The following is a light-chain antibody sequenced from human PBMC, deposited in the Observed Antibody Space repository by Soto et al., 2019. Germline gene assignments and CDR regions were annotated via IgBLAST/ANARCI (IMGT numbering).Light chain of an antibody. J-gene: IGLJ2*01. V-gene: IGLV2-23*01. CDR2: EDT. CDR1: SSDVGSYNL. CDR3: SSYAGSTTYVV. Sequence: QSALTQPASVSGSPGQSITISFTGTSSDVGSYNLVSWYHQHPGKAPKLMIYEDTKRHSGVSNRFSGSKSGNTASLTISGLQAEDEADYYCSSYAGSTTYVVFGGGTKLTVL.